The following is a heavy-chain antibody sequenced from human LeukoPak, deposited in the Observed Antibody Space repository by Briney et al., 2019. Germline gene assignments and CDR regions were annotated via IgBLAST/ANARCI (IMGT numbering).Heavy chain of an antibody. CDR2: ISSSGSTI. J-gene: IGHJ4*02. CDR3: ARERKYDSNFDY. D-gene: IGHD1-1*01. V-gene: IGHV3-48*03. Sequence: GGSLRLSCAASGFTFSSYEMNWVRQAPGKGLEWVSYISSSGSTIYYADSVKGRFTISRDNAKNTLYLQMNSLRAEDTAVYYCARERKYDSNFDYWGQGTLVTVSS. CDR1: GFTFSSYE.